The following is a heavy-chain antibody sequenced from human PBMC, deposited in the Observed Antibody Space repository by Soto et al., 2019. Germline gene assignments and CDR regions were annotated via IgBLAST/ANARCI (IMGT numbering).Heavy chain of an antibody. CDR2: IIPIFGTA. V-gene: IGHV1-69*13. CDR1: GGTFSSYA. J-gene: IGHJ4*02. CDR3: ARDGNYYDSSGYYYKFDY. Sequence: SVKVSCKASGGTFSSYAISWVRQAPGQGLEWMGGIIPIFGTANYAQKFQGRVTITADESTSTAYMELSSLRSEDTAVYYCARDGNYYDSSGYYYKFDYWGQGTLVTVSS. D-gene: IGHD3-22*01.